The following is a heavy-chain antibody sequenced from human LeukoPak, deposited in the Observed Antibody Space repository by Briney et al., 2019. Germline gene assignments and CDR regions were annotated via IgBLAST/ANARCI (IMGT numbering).Heavy chain of an antibody. D-gene: IGHD3-10*02. CDR2: ITPNSGGT. CDR3: AREPTFGELLLRRALDNWFNP. J-gene: IGHJ5*02. CDR1: GYTFTGYY. V-gene: IGHV1-2*02. Sequence: ASVKVSCKASGYTFTGYYMHWVRQAPGQGLEWMGWITPNSGGTNYAQKFQGRVTMTRDTSISTAYMELSRLRSDDTAVYYCAREPTFGELLLRRALDNWFNPWGQGTLVTVSS.